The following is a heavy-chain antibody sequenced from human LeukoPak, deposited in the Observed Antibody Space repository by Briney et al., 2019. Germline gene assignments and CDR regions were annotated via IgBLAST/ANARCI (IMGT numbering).Heavy chain of an antibody. V-gene: IGHV4-34*01. J-gene: IGHJ5*02. CDR1: GGSFSGYY. CDR3: ARALSGGPGSSNWFDP. D-gene: IGHD3-10*01. CDR2: INHSGST. Sequence: PSETLSLTCAVYGGSFSGYYWSWIRQPPGKGLEWIGEINHSGSTNYNPSLKSRVTISVDTSKNQFSLKLSSVTAADTAVYYCARALSGGPGSSNWFDPWGQGTLVTVSS.